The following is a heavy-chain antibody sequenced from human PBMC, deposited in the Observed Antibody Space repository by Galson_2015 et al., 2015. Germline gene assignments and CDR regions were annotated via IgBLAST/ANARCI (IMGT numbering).Heavy chain of an antibody. Sequence: SLRLSCAASGFTFSSYAMHWVRQAPGKGLEWVAVISYDGSNKFYADSVKGRFTTSRGNSKNTLYLQMNSLRPEDTAVYYCARVGGDIAARTWGYFDYWGQGTLVTVSS. CDR2: ISYDGSNK. J-gene: IGHJ4*02. V-gene: IGHV3-30-3*01. D-gene: IGHD6-6*01. CDR3: ARVGGDIAARTWGYFDY. CDR1: GFTFSSYA.